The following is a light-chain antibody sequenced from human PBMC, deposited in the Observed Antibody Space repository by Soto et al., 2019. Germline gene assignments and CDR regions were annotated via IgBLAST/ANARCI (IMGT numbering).Light chain of an antibody. CDR1: QSVSSY. CDR3: QQRSNWPP. Sequence: IVMTQSPVTLSLSPGERATLSCRARQSVSSYLAWYQQKPGQAPRLLIYDASNRATGIPARFSGSGSGTDFTLTISSLEPEDFAVYYCQQRSNWPPFGQGTRLEIK. V-gene: IGKV3-11*01. CDR2: DAS. J-gene: IGKJ5*01.